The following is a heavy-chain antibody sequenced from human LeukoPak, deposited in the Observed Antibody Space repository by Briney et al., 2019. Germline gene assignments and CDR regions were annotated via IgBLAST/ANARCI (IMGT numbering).Heavy chain of an antibody. CDR1: GYSISSGYY. D-gene: IGHD3-10*01. V-gene: IGHV4-38-2*02. CDR3: ARWTSRGSGSYSVVWAPYDAFDI. CDR2: IYHSGST. J-gene: IGHJ3*02. Sequence: SETLSLTCTVSGYSISSGYYWGWIRQPPGKGLEWIGSIYHSGSTYYNPSLKSRVTISVDTSKNQFSLKLSSVTAADTAVYCCARWTSRGSGSYSVVWAPYDAFDIWGQGTMVTVSS.